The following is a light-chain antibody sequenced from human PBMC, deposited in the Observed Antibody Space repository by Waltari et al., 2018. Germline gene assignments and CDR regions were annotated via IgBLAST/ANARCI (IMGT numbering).Light chain of an antibody. CDR1: QTISRY. J-gene: IGKJ1*01. CDR3: QQTYSFTRT. Sequence: DIQMTRSPSSLSASVGDRVTITCRASQTISRYLNWYQQKPGKAPNLLIYAASSLQSGVPSRFSGSGSGRDFTLIITGLQPEDFATYYCQQTYSFTRTFGQGTKVEIK. CDR2: AAS. V-gene: IGKV1-39*01.